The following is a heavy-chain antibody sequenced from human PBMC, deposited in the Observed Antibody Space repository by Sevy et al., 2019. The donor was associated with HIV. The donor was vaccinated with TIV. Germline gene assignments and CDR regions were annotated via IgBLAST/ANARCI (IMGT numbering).Heavy chain of an antibody. V-gene: IGHV5-51*01. CDR2: NYPGDPNP. CDR3: ARLNGFEPYSYYAMDV. D-gene: IGHD5-12*01. CDR1: GNSFSHYW. J-gene: IGHJ6*02. Sequence: GESLKISCEGSGNSFSHYWLAWVRQMPEKGLEWMGINYPGDPNPTYSPSFQGQVTISPGKSINIAYLQWSSLMASDTATYYCARLNGFEPYSYYAMDVWGQGTTVTVSS.